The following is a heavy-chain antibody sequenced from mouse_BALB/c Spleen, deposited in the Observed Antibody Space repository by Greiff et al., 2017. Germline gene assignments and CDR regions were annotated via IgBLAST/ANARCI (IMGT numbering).Heavy chain of an antibody. CDR3: AREAYYGPFAY. J-gene: IGHJ3*01. D-gene: IGHD1-2*01. Sequence: EVKLMESGAELVKPGASVKLSCTASGFNIKDTYMHWVKQRPEQGLEWIGRIDPANGNTKYDPKFQGKATITADTSSNTAYLQLSSLTSEDTAVYYCAREAYYGPFAYWGQGTLVTVSA. V-gene: IGHV14-3*02. CDR1: GFNIKDTY. CDR2: IDPANGNT.